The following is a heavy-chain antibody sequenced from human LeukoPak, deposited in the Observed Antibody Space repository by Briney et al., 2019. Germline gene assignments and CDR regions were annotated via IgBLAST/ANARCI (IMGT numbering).Heavy chain of an antibody. D-gene: IGHD2-2*01. CDR2: INHSGST. V-gene: IGHV4-34*01. CDR1: GGSFSGYY. J-gene: IGHJ4*02. Sequence: SSETLSLTCAVYGGSFSGYYWSWIRQPPGKGLEWIGEINHSGSTNYNPSLKSRVTISVDTSKNQFSLKLSSVTAADTAVYYCARAKRKSVVPAVTTGSYNWNQPFDYWGQGTLVTVSS. CDR3: ARAKRKSVVPAVTTGSYNWNQPFDY.